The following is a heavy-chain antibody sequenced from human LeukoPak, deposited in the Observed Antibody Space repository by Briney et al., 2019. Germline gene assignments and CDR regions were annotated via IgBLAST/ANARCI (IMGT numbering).Heavy chain of an antibody. J-gene: IGHJ4*02. CDR1: GYTFTSYG. CDR3: ARDPRSGYHDF. Sequence: ASVKVSCKASGYTFTSYGISWVRQAPGQGLEWMGWISAYNGNTNYAQKLQGRVTMTTDTSTSTACMELRSLRSDDTAVYYCARDPRSGYHDFWGQGTLVTVSS. V-gene: IGHV1-18*01. CDR2: ISAYNGNT. D-gene: IGHD3-22*01.